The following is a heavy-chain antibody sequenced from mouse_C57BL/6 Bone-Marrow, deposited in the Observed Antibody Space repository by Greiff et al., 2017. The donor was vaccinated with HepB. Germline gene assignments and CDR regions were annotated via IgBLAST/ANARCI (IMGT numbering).Heavy chain of an antibody. CDR1: GYTFTDYY. CDR3: ARSGNEEIAMDY. V-gene: IGHV1-26*01. D-gene: IGHD1-3*01. CDR2: INPNNGGT. Sequence: EVQLQQSGPELVKPGASVKISCKASGYTFTDYYMNWVKQSHGKSLEWIGDINPNNGGTSYNQKFKGKATLTVDKSSSTAYMELRSLTSEDSAVYYCARSGNEEIAMDYWGQGTSVTVSS. J-gene: IGHJ4*01.